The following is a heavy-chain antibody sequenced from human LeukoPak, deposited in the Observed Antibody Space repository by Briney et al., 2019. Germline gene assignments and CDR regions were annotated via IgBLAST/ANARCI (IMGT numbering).Heavy chain of an antibody. D-gene: IGHD6-19*01. CDR2: INPNSGGT. V-gene: IGHV1-2*02. CDR1: GYTFTVYY. Sequence: ASVNVSCMASGYTFTVYYMHWVRQAPGQGLEWMGLINPNSGGTNYAQKFQGRVTMTRDTSISTAYMELSRLRSDDTAVYYCARRSPTPYCSGWYYFDYWGQGTLVTVSS. CDR3: ARRSPTPYCSGWYYFDY. J-gene: IGHJ4*02.